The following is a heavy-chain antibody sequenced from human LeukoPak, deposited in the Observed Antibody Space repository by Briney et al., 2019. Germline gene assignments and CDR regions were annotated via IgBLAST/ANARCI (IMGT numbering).Heavy chain of an antibody. Sequence: SETLSLTCSVSGDSISEYYWSWIRQHPGKGLEWIGYIYYSGSTYYNPSLKSRVTISVDTSKNQFSLKLSSVTAADTAVYYCAASKYYDFRSGPNWFDPWGQGTLVTVSS. J-gene: IGHJ5*02. CDR2: IYYSGST. CDR3: AASKYYDFRSGPNWFDP. D-gene: IGHD3-3*01. V-gene: IGHV4-59*06. CDR1: GDSISEYY.